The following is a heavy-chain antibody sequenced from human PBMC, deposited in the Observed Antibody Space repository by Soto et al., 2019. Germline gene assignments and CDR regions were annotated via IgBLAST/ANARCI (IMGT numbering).Heavy chain of an antibody. CDR2: ISSTTNYI. J-gene: IGHJ4*02. CDR1: GFTFTRYS. V-gene: IGHV3-21*06. Sequence: GGSQRLSCAASGFTFTRYSMNWVRQAPGKGLEWVSSISSTTNYIYYGDSMKGRFTISRDNAKNSLYLEMNSLRAEDTAVYYCARESEDPTSNFDYWGQGTLVTVSS. CDR3: ARESEDPTSNFDY.